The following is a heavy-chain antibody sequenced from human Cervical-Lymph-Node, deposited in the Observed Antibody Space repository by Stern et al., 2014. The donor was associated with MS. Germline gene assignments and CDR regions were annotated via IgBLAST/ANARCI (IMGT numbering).Heavy chain of an antibody. CDR2: IPRNGVNI. CDR3: VRDKGVISAAFGY. Sequence: EVQLEESGGHSVQPGRSLRLSCAASGFTIDDYAMHWVRQASGKGLEWVSGIPRNGVNIGYADSVKGRFTISRDDAKNSLYLQMNSLRPEDTALYYCVRDKGVISAAFGYWGQGTLVTVSS. V-gene: IGHV3-9*01. J-gene: IGHJ4*02. D-gene: IGHD3-3*01. CDR1: GFTIDDYA.